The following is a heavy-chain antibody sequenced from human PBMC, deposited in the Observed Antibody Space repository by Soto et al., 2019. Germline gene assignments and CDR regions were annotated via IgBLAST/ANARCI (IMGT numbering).Heavy chain of an antibody. V-gene: IGHV3-30*18. J-gene: IGHJ5*02. CDR3: AKEDYYDSSGPRWFAP. Sequence: GGSLRLSCAASGFTFSSYGMHWVRQAPGKGLEWVAVISYDGSNKYYADSVKGRFTISRDNSKNTLYLQMNSLRAEDTAVYYCAKEDYYDSSGPRWFAPWGQGTLVTVSS. CDR1: GFTFSSYG. CDR2: ISYDGSNK. D-gene: IGHD3-22*01.